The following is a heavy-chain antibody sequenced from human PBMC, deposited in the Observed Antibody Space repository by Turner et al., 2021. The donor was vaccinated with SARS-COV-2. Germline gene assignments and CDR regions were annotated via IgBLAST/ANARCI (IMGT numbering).Heavy chain of an antibody. J-gene: IGHJ6*03. D-gene: IGHD4-4*01. CDR1: GGSISSSSYY. CDR2: VYYRGNP. Sequence: QLQLQESGPGLVKPSETLSLTCSVSGGSISSSSYYWGWIRQPPGKGPEWIGSVYYRGNPYYNPSLESRVTISVDTSNNQFSLKLNSVTAADTAVYYCARVKSTVTTYYYYYMDVWGKGTTVTVSS. CDR3: ARVKSTVTTYYYYYMDV. V-gene: IGHV4-39*01.